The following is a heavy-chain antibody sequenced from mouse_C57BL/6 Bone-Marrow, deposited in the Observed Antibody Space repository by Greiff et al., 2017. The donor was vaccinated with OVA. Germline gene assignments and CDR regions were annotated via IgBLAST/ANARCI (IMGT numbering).Heavy chain of an antibody. J-gene: IGHJ2*01. V-gene: IGHV1-69*01. CDR3: ARGGLNYYGSSYEDFDY. Sequence: QVQLQQPGAELVMPGASVKLSCKASGYTFTSYWMHWVKQRPGQGPEWIGEIDPSDSYTNYNQKFKGKSTLTVDKSSSTAYMQLSSLTSEDSAVYYCARGGLNYYGSSYEDFDYWGQGTTLTVSS. D-gene: IGHD1-1*01. CDR1: GYTFTSYW. CDR2: IDPSDSYT.